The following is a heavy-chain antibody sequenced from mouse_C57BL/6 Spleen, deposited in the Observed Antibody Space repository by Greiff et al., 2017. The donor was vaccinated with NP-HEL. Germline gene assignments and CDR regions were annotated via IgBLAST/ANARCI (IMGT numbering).Heavy chain of an antibody. D-gene: IGHD2-9*01. J-gene: IGHJ2*01. CDR1: GYTFTDYE. V-gene: IGHV1-15*01. Sequence: VQLQQSGAELVRPGASVTLSCKASGYTFTDYEMHWVKQTPVHGLEWIGAIDPETGGTAYNQKFKGKAILTADKSSSTAYMELRSLTSEDSAVYYCTRSYYGYDDGNYFDYWGQGTTLTVSS. CDR3: TRSYYGYDDGNYFDY. CDR2: IDPETGGT.